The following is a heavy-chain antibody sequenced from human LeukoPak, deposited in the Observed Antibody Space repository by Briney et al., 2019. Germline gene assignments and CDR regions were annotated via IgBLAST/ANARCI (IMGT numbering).Heavy chain of an antibody. J-gene: IGHJ3*02. CDR2: ISSSSSHI. CDR1: GFTFSSYS. CDR3: ARDASYYYDSSGYYKRYAFDI. Sequence: KTGGSLRLSCAASGFTFSSYSMNWVRQAPGKGLEWVSSISSSSSHIYYADSVKSRFTISRDNAKNSLYLQMNSLRAEDTAVYYCARDASYYYDSSGYYKRYAFDIWGPGRMVTVSS. D-gene: IGHD3-22*01. V-gene: IGHV3-21*01.